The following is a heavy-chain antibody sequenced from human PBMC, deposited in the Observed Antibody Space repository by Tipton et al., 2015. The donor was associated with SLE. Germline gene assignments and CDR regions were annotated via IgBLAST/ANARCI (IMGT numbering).Heavy chain of an antibody. CDR3: ARPLGSY. J-gene: IGHJ4*02. CDR2: IYYTGTA. CDR1: GGSIISNNYY. D-gene: IGHD7-27*01. V-gene: IGHV4-39*07. Sequence: GLVKPSETLSLTCTVSGGSIISNNYYWGWVRQPPGKGLEWIGSIYYTGTAYYNSSLKSRVTISVDMSKNQFSLKVNFVIAADTAVYYCARPLGSYWGQGILVTVSS.